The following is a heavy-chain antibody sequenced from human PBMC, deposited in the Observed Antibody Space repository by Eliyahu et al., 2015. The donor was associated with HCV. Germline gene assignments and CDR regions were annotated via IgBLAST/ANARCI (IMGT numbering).Heavy chain of an antibody. CDR2: IYHSGAA. CDR3: ARTITTTTLFDL. V-gene: IGHV4-31*03. CDR1: GGSITSGSYY. D-gene: IGHD5-24*01. Sequence: VQLQESGPGLVKPSQTLSLSCTVSGGSITSGSYYWSWIRQHPVKGLEWIGYIYHSGAAYYNPSLKGRAALSLDTSRNQFSLKMISVTDADTAVFFCARTITTTTLFDLWGQGTLVTVSS. J-gene: IGHJ4*02.